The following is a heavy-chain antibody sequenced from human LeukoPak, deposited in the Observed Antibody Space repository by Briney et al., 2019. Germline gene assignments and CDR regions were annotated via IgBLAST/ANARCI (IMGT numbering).Heavy chain of an antibody. CDR1: GFTFSSYW. CDR3: TTDRITIFGVVIMAHDFDY. V-gene: IGHV3-7*01. D-gene: IGHD3-3*01. J-gene: IGHJ4*02. Sequence: GGSLRLSCAASGFTFSSYWMSWVRQAPGKGLEWVANIKQDGSEKYYVDSVKGRFTISRDNAKNSLYLQMNSLRAEDTAVYYCTTDRITIFGVVIMAHDFDYWGQGTLVTVSS. CDR2: IKQDGSEK.